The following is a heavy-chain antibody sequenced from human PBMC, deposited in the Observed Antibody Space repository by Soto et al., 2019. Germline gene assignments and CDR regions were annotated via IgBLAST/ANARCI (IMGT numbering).Heavy chain of an antibody. J-gene: IGHJ6*02. CDR2: IYYSGST. CDR1: GGSISSYY. D-gene: IGHD3-10*01. Sequence: QVQLQESGPGLVKPSETLSLTCTVSGGSISSYYWSWIRQPPGKGLEWIGYIYYSGSTNYNPSLKSRVTISVDTSKNQFSLKLSSVTAADTAVYYCARDRVRGVNPLSNGMDVWGQGTTVTVSS. V-gene: IGHV4-59*01. CDR3: ARDRVRGVNPLSNGMDV.